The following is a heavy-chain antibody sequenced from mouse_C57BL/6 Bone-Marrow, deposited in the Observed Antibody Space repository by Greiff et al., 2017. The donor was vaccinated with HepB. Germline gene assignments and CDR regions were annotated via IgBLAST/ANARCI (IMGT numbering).Heavy chain of an antibody. J-gene: IGHJ1*01. CDR3: AIRYCGSSVYFDF. D-gene: IGHD1-1*01. V-gene: IGHV1-82*01. CDR2: IYPGDGDT. Sequence: VQLQQSGPELVKPGASVKLSCKASGYAFSSSWMHWVKQRPGQGLEWIGRIYPGDGDTNYNGKFKGKATLTVDTSSSTAYMQLSSLTSEDSAVYYFAIRYCGSSVYFDFWGSGTTVTVSS. CDR1: GYAFSSSW.